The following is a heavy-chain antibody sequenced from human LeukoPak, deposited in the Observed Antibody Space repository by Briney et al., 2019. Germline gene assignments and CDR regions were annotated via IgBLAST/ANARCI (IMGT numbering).Heavy chain of an antibody. CDR1: GFIFSSYA. Sequence: GGSLRLSCAASGFIFSSYAMSWVRQAPGKGLEWVSTVSGSGGSTYYADSVKGRFTISRDNSKNTLYLQMNSLRAEDTAVYYCARVVITTNYYYGMDVWGQGTTVTVSS. V-gene: IGHV3-23*01. D-gene: IGHD3-22*01. CDR3: ARVVITTNYYYGMDV. CDR2: VSGSGGST. J-gene: IGHJ6*02.